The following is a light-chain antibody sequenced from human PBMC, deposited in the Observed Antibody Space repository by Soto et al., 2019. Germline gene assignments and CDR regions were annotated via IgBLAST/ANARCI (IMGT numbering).Light chain of an antibody. V-gene: IGLV1-44*01. CDR3: ATWDDSLNGHVV. J-gene: IGLJ2*01. Sequence: QSVLSQPPSASGTPGQRVTISCSGSRSNIGSNTVNWYRQLPGTAPKLLMYSNNQRPSGVSDRFSGSKSGTSASLAVRGLQSEDEADYYCATWDDSLNGHVVFGGGTKLT. CDR2: SNN. CDR1: RSNIGSNT.